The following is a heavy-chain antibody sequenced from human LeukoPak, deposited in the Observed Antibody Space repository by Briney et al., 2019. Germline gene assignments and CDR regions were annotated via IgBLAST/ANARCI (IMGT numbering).Heavy chain of an antibody. J-gene: IGHJ2*01. CDR1: GFTFSSYS. Sequence: GGSLRLSCAASGFTFSSYSMNWVRQAPGKGREWVSSISGSSTYIYYAGSVKGRFTISRDNAKNSLFLQMNSLRAEDTAVYYCARDKGTEGLLPRGDWYFDLWGRGTLVTVSS. CDR2: ISGSSTYI. V-gene: IGHV3-21*01. CDR3: ARDKGTEGLLPRGDWYFDL. D-gene: IGHD3-3*01.